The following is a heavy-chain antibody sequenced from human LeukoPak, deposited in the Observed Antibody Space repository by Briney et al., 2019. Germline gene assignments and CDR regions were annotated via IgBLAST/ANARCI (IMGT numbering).Heavy chain of an antibody. V-gene: IGHV4-61*02. CDR1: GGSISSGSYY. CDR3: ARDAGLYCSSTSCPYWYFDL. D-gene: IGHD2-2*01. Sequence: NPSGTLSLTCTVSGGSISSGSYYWSWIRQPAGKGLEWIGRIYTSGSTNYNPSLKSRVTISVDTSKNQFSLKLSSVTAADTAVYYCARDAGLYCSSTSCPYWYFDLWGRGTLVTVSS. J-gene: IGHJ2*01. CDR2: IYTSGST.